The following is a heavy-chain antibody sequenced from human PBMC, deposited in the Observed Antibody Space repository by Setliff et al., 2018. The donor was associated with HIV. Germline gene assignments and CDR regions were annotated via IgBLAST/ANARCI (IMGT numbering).Heavy chain of an antibody. CDR2: IYTTEST. V-gene: IGHV4-61*02. J-gene: IGHJ6*03. Sequence: SETLSLTCTVSGGSISRGSYYWIWVRQPAGKGLEWIERIYTTESTNYNPSLKSRATITVDTSKKQLSLTLTSVTAAEPAVYYCARGTKGQHHPGTHSYYCYMDVWGKGTTVTVAS. D-gene: IGHD1-7*01. CDR3: ARGTKGQHHPGTHSYYCYMDV. CDR1: GGSISRGSYY.